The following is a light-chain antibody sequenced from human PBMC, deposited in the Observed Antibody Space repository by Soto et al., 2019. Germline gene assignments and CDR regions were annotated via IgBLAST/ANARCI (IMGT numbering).Light chain of an antibody. CDR1: QGISSH. CDR2: TSS. CDR3: QQYLSYPLT. J-gene: IGKJ4*01. Sequence: AIRMTQSPSSFSASTGDRVTITCRASQGISSHLDWYQVKPGKAPRLLIYTSSYLESGVPSRFSGSGSGTDFTRTICSLQSEDFSVYYCQQYLSYPLTFGGGNKVEIK. V-gene: IGKV1-8*01.